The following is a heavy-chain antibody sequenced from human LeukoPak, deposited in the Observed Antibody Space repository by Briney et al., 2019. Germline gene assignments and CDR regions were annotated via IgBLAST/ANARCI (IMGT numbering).Heavy chain of an antibody. CDR1: GGSISSYY. V-gene: IGHV4-59*08. CDR3: ATRDYYDSSPFQH. CDR2: IYYSGST. D-gene: IGHD3-22*01. J-gene: IGHJ1*01. Sequence: PSETLSLTCTVSGGSISSYYWSWIRQPPGKGLEWIGYIYYSGSTNYNPSLKSRVTISVDTSKNQFSLKLSSVTAADTAVYYCATRDYYDSSPFQHWGQGTLVTVSS.